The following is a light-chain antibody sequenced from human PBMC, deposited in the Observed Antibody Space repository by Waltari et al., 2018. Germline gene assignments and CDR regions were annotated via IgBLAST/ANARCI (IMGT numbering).Light chain of an antibody. CDR3: QQTYITPYT. V-gene: IGKV1-39*01. CDR1: QSIAGH. CDR2: TAS. J-gene: IGKJ2*01. Sequence: DIQMTQTPSSLSPSVGARVTITCRASQSIAGHLNWFQQQPGRAPKLLIHTASSLQSGVPSRFSGSGSGTHFTLIISSLQPEDFATYFCQQTYITPYTFGQGTKLEIK.